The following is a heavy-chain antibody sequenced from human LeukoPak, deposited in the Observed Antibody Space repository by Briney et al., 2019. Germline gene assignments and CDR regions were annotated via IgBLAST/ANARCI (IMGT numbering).Heavy chain of an antibody. Sequence: PSETLSLTCTVSGGSISSYYWSWIRQPPGKGLEWIGYIYYSGSTNYNPSLKSRVTISVDTSKNQFSLKLSSVTAADTAVYYCARVPPGYYGSGSPWGWFDPWGQGTLVTVSS. J-gene: IGHJ5*02. D-gene: IGHD3-10*01. V-gene: IGHV4-59*12. CDR3: ARVPPGYYGSGSPWGWFDP. CDR2: IYYSGST. CDR1: GGSISSYY.